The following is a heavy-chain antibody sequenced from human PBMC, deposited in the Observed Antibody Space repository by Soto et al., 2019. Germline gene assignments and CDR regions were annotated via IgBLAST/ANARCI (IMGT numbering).Heavy chain of an antibody. D-gene: IGHD6-19*01. CDR2: ISFDGRNE. J-gene: IGHJ4*02. V-gene: IGHV3-30*04. Sequence: PGGSLRLSCAASGFGFNGYALHWVRQAPGKGLEWVAAISFDGRNEDYANSVKGRFTISRDNSRETLFLQLNSLRTEDTAVYYCAKGQVRSGWSLDYWGQGTLVTVSS. CDR1: GFGFNGYA. CDR3: AKGQVRSGWSLDY.